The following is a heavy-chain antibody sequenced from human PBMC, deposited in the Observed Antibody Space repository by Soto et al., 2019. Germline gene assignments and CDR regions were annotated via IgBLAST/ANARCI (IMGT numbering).Heavy chain of an antibody. V-gene: IGHV3-49*04. Sequence: GSRRLSCTAYGFTFGDYAMSWVRQAPGKGLEWVGFIRIKAYVGTTEYAASVKGRFTISRDASKSIAYLQMNSLKTEDTAVYYCTREDRGYCSDYWGQGTTVTVSS. CDR2: IRIKAYVGTT. CDR1: GFTFGDYA. D-gene: IGHD6-25*01. J-gene: IGHJ4*02. CDR3: TREDRGYCSDY.